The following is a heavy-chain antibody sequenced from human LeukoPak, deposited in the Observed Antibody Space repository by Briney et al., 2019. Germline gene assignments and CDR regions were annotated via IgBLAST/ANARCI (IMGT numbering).Heavy chain of an antibody. Sequence: SETLSLTCTVSGGSISSYYWSWIRQPPGKGLEWIGYIYYSGSTNYNPSLKSRVTISVDTSKNQFSLKLSSVTAADTAVYYCARLPRPYGDGGYFDYWGQGTLVTVSS. CDR1: GGSISSYY. CDR3: ARLPRPYGDGGYFDY. J-gene: IGHJ4*02. D-gene: IGHD4-17*01. CDR2: IYYSGST. V-gene: IGHV4-59*08.